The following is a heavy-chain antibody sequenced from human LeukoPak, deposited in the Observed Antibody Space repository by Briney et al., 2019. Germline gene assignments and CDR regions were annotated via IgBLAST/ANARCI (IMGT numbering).Heavy chain of an antibody. J-gene: IGHJ4*02. CDR2: IYSGGTT. CDR1: GFTVSSNY. CDR3: ARQRPFDY. V-gene: IGHV3-53*01. Sequence: GGSLRLSCAASGFTVSSNYMSWVRQAPGKGLGWVSGIYSGGTTYYADSVKARFSISRDNSKNTLYLQMNSLRAEDTAVYYCARQRPFDYWGQGTLVTVSS.